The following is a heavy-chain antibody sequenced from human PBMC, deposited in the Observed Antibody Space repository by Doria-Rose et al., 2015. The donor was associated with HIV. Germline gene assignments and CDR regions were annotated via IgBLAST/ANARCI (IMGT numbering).Heavy chain of an antibody. CDR3: ARIKSSRWYHKYYFDF. J-gene: IGHJ4*02. CDR1: GVSLSSPGMG. D-gene: IGHD6-13*01. V-gene: IGHV2-26*01. Sequence: SGPVLVKPTETLTLTCTVSGVSLSSPGMGVSWIRQPPGKALEWLANIFADDERYYKTSLKSRLSISGGTSKSQVVLTMTDMDPVDTATYYCARIKSSRWYHKYYFDFWGQGTLVIVSA. CDR2: IFADDER.